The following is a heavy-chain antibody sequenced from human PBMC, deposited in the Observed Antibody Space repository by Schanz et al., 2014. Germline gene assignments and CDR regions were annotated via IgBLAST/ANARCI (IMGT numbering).Heavy chain of an antibody. V-gene: IGHV3-33*01. J-gene: IGHJ4*02. CDR1: GFTFSDYY. D-gene: IGHD1-1*01. Sequence: QVQLVESGGGVVQFGRSLRLSCVASGFTFSDYYMSWIRQAPGKGPEWVAVIWSDGSTKYYADSVKGRFTISRDNSKNTLYLQMNSLRADDTAVYFCARAHGNNWYGKGLDYWGQGTQVTVSS. CDR2: IWSDGSTK. CDR3: ARAHGNNWYGKGLDY.